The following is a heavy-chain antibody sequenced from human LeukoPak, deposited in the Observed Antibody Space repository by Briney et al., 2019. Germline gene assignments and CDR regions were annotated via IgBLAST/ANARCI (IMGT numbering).Heavy chain of an antibody. V-gene: IGHV4-39*01. CDR2: IYYSGST. D-gene: IGHD3-22*01. CDR1: GGSISSSSYY. Sequence: SETLSLTCTVSGGSISSSSYYWGWIRQPPGKGLEWNGSIYYSGSTYYNPSLKSRVTISVDTSKNQFSLKLSSVTAADTAVYYCARRQNYYDSSGRSAFDIWGQGTMVTVSS. J-gene: IGHJ3*02. CDR3: ARRQNYYDSSGRSAFDI.